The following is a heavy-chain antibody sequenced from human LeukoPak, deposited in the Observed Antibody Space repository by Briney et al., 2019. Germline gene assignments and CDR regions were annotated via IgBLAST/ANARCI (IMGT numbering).Heavy chain of an antibody. CDR3: ARGLTIFGVVNDAFDF. V-gene: IGHV3-21*01. CDR2: ISSSSSYI. D-gene: IGHD3-3*01. Sequence: PGGSLRLSCAASGFNFSSYSMNWVRQAPGKGLEWVSSISSSSSYIYYADSVKGRFTFSRDNAKNTLYLQMNSLRAEDTAVYYCARGLTIFGVVNDAFDFWGQGTMVTVSS. CDR1: GFNFSSYS. J-gene: IGHJ3*01.